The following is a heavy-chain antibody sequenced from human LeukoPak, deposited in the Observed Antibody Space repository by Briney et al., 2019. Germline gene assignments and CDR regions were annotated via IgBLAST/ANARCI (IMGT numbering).Heavy chain of an antibody. J-gene: IGHJ4*02. CDR3: AGGITCRFPSKGKGYSNYARGCYFDY. CDR1: VGSISSSSYY. D-gene: IGHD4-11*01. V-gene: IGHV4-39*07. Sequence: PSETLSLTCTVSVGSISSSSYYWGWIRQPPGKGLEWIGSIYYSGSTYYNPSLTGRVTISVDPSKHQFSLMLSSVTAADTAVYYCAGGITCRFPSKGKGYSNYARGCYFDYWGQGTLVTVSS. CDR2: IYYSGST.